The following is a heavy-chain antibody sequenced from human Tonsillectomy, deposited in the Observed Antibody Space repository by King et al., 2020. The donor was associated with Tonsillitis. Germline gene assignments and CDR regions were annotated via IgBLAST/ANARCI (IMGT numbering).Heavy chain of an antibody. Sequence: LQLQESGPGLVKPSETLSLTCTVSGGSISSSSYYWGWIRQPPGKGLEWIGSIYYSGSTYYNPSLKSRVTISVDTSKNQFSLKLSSVTAADTAVYYCARLVVVAAANDYWGQGTLVTVSS. CDR3: ARLVVVAAANDY. J-gene: IGHJ4*02. D-gene: IGHD2-15*01. V-gene: IGHV4-39*07. CDR2: IYYSGST. CDR1: GGSISSSSYY.